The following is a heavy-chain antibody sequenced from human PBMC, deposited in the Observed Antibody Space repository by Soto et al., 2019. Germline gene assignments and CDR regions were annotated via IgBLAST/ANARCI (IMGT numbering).Heavy chain of an antibody. Sequence: SETLSLTCAVYGGSFSGYYWSWIRQPPGKGLEWIGEINHSGSTNYNPSLKSRVTISVDTSKNQFSLKLSSVTAADTAVYYCARRGVLRFLEWSYGMDVWGQGTTVTVS. D-gene: IGHD3-3*01. CDR2: INHSGST. J-gene: IGHJ6*02. V-gene: IGHV4-34*01. CDR1: GGSFSGYY. CDR3: ARRGVLRFLEWSYGMDV.